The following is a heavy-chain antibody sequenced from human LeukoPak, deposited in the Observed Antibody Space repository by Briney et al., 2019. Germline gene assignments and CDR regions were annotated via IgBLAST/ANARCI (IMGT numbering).Heavy chain of an antibody. J-gene: IGHJ6*02. Sequence: GGSLRLSCAASGFTFSSYAMSWVRQAPGKGLEWVSVISGSGGSTYYADAVKGRFTISRDNSKNTLYLQMNSLRAEDTGVYYCAKDTVVVVAATRGMDVWGQGTTVTVS. CDR2: ISGSGGST. D-gene: IGHD2-15*01. V-gene: IGHV3-23*01. CDR3: AKDTVVVVAATRGMDV. CDR1: GFTFSSYA.